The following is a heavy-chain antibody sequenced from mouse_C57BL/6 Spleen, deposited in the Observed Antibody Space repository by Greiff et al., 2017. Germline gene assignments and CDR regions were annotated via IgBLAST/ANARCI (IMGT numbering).Heavy chain of an antibody. Sequence: QVQLQQPGAELVRPGSSVKLSCKASGYTFTSYWMDWVKQRPGQGLEWIGNIYPSDSETHYNQKFKDKATLTVDKSSSTAYMQLSSLTSEDSAVYYCARDDYLDDWGQGTTLTVSS. J-gene: IGHJ2*01. V-gene: IGHV1-61*01. CDR2: IYPSDSET. CDR3: ARDDYLDD. D-gene: IGHD2-3*01. CDR1: GYTFTSYW.